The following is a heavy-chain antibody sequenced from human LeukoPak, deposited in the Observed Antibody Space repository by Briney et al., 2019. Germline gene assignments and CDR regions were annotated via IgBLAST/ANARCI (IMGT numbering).Heavy chain of an antibody. Sequence: PGGSLRLSCAASGFTFSSYSMNWVRQAPGKGLEWVSYISSSSSTIYYADSVKGRFTISRDNSKNTLYLQMNSLRAEDTAVYYCAKRGVYGSGSSNYYYYYMDVWGKGTTVTVSS. V-gene: IGHV3-48*01. CDR1: GFTFSSYS. CDR3: AKRGVYGSGSSNYYYYYMDV. CDR2: ISSSSSTI. D-gene: IGHD3-10*01. J-gene: IGHJ6*03.